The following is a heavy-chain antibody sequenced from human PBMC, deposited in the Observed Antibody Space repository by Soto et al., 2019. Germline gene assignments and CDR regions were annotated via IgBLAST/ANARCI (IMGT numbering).Heavy chain of an antibody. CDR3: ARLRGYSYGYGNYYYGMDV. CDR2: IYYSGST. V-gene: IGHV4-39*01. J-gene: IGHJ6*02. CDR1: GGSISSSSYY. Sequence: KSSKTLSLTCTVSGGSISSSSYYWGWIRQPPGKGLEWIGSIYYSGSTYYNPSLKSRVTISVDTPKNQFSLKLSSVTAADTAVYYCARLRGYSYGYGNYYYGMDVWGQGTTVTVSS. D-gene: IGHD5-18*01.